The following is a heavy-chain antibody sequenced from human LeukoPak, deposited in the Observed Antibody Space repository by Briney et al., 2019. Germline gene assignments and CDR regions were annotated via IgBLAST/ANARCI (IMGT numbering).Heavy chain of an antibody. D-gene: IGHD3-16*01. Sequence: SETLSLTCTVSGGSISSYYWSWIRQPPGKGLEWIGYIYYSGSTNYNPSLKSRVTISVDTSKNQFSLKLSSVTAADTAVYYCARDVTWGYYMDVWGKGTTVTVSS. CDR3: ARDVTWGYYMDV. V-gene: IGHV4-59*12. J-gene: IGHJ6*03. CDR2: IYYSGST. CDR1: GGSISSYY.